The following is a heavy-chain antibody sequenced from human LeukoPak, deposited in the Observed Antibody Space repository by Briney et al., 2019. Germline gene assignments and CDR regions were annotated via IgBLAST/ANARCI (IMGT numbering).Heavy chain of an antibody. V-gene: IGHV5-51*01. CDR3: ARRHGGYDVMIFDY. J-gene: IGHJ4*02. Sequence: GESLKTSCKGSGSSFSNYWIGWVRQMPGKGLEWMGIIYPGDSDTRYSPSFQGQVTISVDKSISTAYLQWSSLKASDTAMYYCARRHGGYDVMIFDYWGQGTLVTVSS. CDR1: GSSFSNYW. CDR2: IYPGDSDT. D-gene: IGHD5-12*01.